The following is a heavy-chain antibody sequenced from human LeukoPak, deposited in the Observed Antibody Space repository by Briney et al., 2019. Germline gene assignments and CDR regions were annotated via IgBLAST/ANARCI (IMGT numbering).Heavy chain of an antibody. V-gene: IGHV3-23*01. CDR1: GFAFGSEA. Sequence: GGSLRLSCAASGFAFGSEAMNWVRQSPARGLEWVASISPGGGTTYYADYVRGRFTISRDNSNNTVYVQMNSLRADDTAVYYCAKGGPTGSNYFDFWGQGTLVTVSS. CDR2: ISPGGGTT. CDR3: AKGGPTGSNYFDF. J-gene: IGHJ4*02. D-gene: IGHD1-26*01.